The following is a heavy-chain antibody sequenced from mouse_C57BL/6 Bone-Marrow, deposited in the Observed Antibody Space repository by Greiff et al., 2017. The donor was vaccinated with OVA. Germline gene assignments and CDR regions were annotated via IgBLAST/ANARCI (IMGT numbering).Heavy chain of an antibody. J-gene: IGHJ2*01. CDR2: INPSNGGT. D-gene: IGHD1-1*01. V-gene: IGHV1-53*01. CDR1: GYTFTSYW. Sequence: VQLQQPGTELVKPGASVKLSCKASGYTFTSYWMHWVKQRPGQGLEWIGNINPSNGGTNYNEKFKGKATLTVDKSSSTAYMQLSSLTSEDSAVYFCARSYCYYGSSPWFDYWGQGTTLTVSS. CDR3: ARSYCYYGSSPWFDY.